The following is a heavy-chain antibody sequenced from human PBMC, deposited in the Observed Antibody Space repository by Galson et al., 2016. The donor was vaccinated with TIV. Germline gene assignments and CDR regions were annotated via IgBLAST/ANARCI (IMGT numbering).Heavy chain of an antibody. V-gene: IGHV3-30*02. CDR3: AEDQGQVGNYFGHAFDI. CDR1: GLSFSGHG. Sequence: SLRLSCAASGLSFSGHGMHWVRKAPGKGLEWVAFIENDGSNKYYPDSMKGRFTVSRDNSKNTLYLHMNSLRPEDTAIYYCAEDQGQVGNYFGHAFDIWGQGTMVTVSS. J-gene: IGHJ3*02. D-gene: IGHD1-7*01. CDR2: IENDGSNK.